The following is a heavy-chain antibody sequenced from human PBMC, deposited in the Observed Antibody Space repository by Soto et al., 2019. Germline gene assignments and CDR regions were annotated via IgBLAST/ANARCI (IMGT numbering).Heavy chain of an antibody. CDR1: GYTFTSYA. CDR2: INAGNGKT. D-gene: IGHD2-15*01. Sequence: QVQLVQSGAEEKKPGASVKVSCKASGYTFTSYAMHWVRQAPGQRLEWMGWINAGNGKTKYSQKFQGIVTITRDTSASTANMELSRLRSDDTAEYSCARVGPTADPWGQGTLVTVSS. V-gene: IGHV1-3*05. CDR3: ARVGPTADP. J-gene: IGHJ5*02.